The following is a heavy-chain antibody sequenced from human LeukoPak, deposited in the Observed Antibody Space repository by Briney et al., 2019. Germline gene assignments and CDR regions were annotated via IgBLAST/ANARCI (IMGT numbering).Heavy chain of an antibody. CDR3: ARRGGKSSGPSYYYFYMDV. J-gene: IGHJ6*03. CDR2: IYHSGST. CDR1: GGSLSTYY. Sequence: SETLSLTCTVSGGSLSTYYWSWIRQPPGKGLEWLGFIYHSGSTTYNPSLRSRVTISLDTSKNQISLNLSSVTAADTAVYFCARRGGKSSGPSYYYFYMDVWGKGTTVTVPS. D-gene: IGHD1-14*01. V-gene: IGHV4-59*01.